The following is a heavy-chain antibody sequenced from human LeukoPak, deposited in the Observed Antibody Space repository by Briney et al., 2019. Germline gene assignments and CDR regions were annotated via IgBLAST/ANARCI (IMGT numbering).Heavy chain of an antibody. CDR2: ISYDGSNK. Sequence: PGRSLRLSCAASGFTFSSYAMHWVRQAPGKGLEWVAVISYDGSNKYYADSVKGRFTIYRDNSKNTLYLQMNILRAEDTAVYYCARESKGSWIQPIPVPDYWGQGTLVTVSS. J-gene: IGHJ4*02. D-gene: IGHD5-18*01. V-gene: IGHV3-30-3*01. CDR3: ARESKGSWIQPIPVPDY. CDR1: GFTFSSYA.